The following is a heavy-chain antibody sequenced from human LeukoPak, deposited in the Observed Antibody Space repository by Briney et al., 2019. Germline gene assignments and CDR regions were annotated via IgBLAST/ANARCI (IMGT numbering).Heavy chain of an antibody. D-gene: IGHD5-12*01. V-gene: IGHV1-69*13. J-gene: IGHJ4*02. CDR1: GGTFSRYA. CDR3: ARAYSGYDFFDY. CDR2: IIPIFGTA. Sequence: SVKVSCKASGGTFSRYAISWVRQAPGQGLEWMGGIIPIFGTANYAQKFQGRVTTTADESTSTAYMEVSSLRSEDTAVYYCARAYSGYDFFDYWGQGILVTVSS.